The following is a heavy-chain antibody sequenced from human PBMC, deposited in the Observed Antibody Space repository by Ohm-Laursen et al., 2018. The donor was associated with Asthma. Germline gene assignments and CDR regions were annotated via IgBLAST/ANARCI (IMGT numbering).Heavy chain of an antibody. D-gene: IGHD2-21*02. CDR3: AKDVFAGPNVVVVTAADC. V-gene: IGHV3-23*01. CDR2: VSANSGKT. CDR1: GVPFNTSW. Sequence: SLRLSCAASGVPFNTSWMTWVRQAPGKGLEWVAGVSANSGKTRYADSVKGRFTISRDNPKNILYLQMNSLRADDTAVYFCAKDVFAGPNVVVVTAADCWGQGTLVTVSA. J-gene: IGHJ4*02.